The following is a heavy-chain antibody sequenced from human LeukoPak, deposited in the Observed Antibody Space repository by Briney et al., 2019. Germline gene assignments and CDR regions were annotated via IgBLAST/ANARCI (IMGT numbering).Heavy chain of an antibody. J-gene: IGHJ4*02. V-gene: IGHV4-38-2*02. Sequence: SXTLSLTCTVSGYSISSGYYWGWIRPPPGKGLEWIGSIYHSGSTYYNPSLKSRVTISVDTSKNQFSLKLSSVTAADTAVYYCARVGYYDSSFDYWGQGTLVTVSS. D-gene: IGHD3-22*01. CDR2: IYHSGST. CDR3: ARVGYYDSSFDY. CDR1: GYSISSGYY.